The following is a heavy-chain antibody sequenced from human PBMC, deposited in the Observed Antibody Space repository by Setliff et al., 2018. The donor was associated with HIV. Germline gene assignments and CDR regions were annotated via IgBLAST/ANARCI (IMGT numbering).Heavy chain of an antibody. CDR1: GGSISGGGYY. Sequence: ETLSLTCTVSGGSISGGGYYWTWVRQAPGKGLEWVSIIYDGGTTYYADSVKGRFSISRDYSKNTVFLQMNSLRVDDSALYYCTRPYYYASGSYDYWGQGTLVTVSS. J-gene: IGHJ4*02. D-gene: IGHD3-10*01. CDR3: TRPYYYASGSYDY. V-gene: IGHV3-66*02. CDR2: IYDGGTT.